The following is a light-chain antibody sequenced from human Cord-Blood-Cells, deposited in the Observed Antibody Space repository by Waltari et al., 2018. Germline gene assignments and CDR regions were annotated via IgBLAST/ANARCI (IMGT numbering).Light chain of an antibody. CDR3: QTWGTGIQV. Sequence: QLVLTQSPSASASLGASVKLTCTLSSGHSSYAIAWHQQQQEKGPRYLLKLNSDGSHSKGDGIPDRCSGSSSGADRYLPISSLQSEDEADYYCQTWGTGIQVFGGGTKLTVL. CDR1: SGHSSYA. CDR2: LNSDGSH. V-gene: IGLV4-69*01. J-gene: IGLJ3*02.